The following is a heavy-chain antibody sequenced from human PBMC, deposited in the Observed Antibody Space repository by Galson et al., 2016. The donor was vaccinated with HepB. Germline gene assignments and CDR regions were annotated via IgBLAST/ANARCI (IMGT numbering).Heavy chain of an antibody. CDR1: GFSLSTSGMC. V-gene: IGHV2-70*17. J-gene: IGHJ6*02. Sequence: PALVKPTQTLTLTCTFSGFSLSTSGMCVSWIRQPPGKALEWLARIDWDDDKFYSTSLKTRLTISKDTPKNQVVLTMSKMDPVDTATYYCARTLTVVVPSATYYYGMDVWGQGTTVTVSS. CDR3: ARTLTVVVPSATYYYGMDV. D-gene: IGHD2-2*01. CDR2: IDWDDDK.